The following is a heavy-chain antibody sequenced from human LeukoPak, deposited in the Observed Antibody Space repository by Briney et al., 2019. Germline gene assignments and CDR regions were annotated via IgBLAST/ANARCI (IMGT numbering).Heavy chain of an antibody. V-gene: IGHV1-24*01. J-gene: IGHJ4*02. Sequence: GASVKVSCKASGYTFTDYYMHWVRQAPGQGLEWMGGFDPEDGETIYAQKFQGRVTMTTDTSTSTAYMELRSLRSDDTAVYYCAKENWVYNWKYDSSGSGINYWGQGTLVTVSS. CDR2: FDPEDGET. CDR1: GYTFTDYY. CDR3: AKENWVYNWKYDSSGSGINY. D-gene: IGHD3-22*01.